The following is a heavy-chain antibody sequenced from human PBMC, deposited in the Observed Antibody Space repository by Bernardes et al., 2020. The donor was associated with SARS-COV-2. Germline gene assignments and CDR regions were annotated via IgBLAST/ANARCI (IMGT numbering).Heavy chain of an antibody. V-gene: IGHV3-21*01. D-gene: IGHD3-3*01. CDR2: ISSSSSYI. J-gene: IGHJ6*02. Sequence: GGSLRLSCAASGFTFSSYSMNWVRQAPGKGLEWVSSISSSSSYIYYADSVKGRFTISRDNAKNSLYLQMNSLRAEDTAVYYCARDPFTLLGVVYYYGMDVWGQGTTVTVSS. CDR3: ARDPFTLLGVVYYYGMDV. CDR1: GFTFSSYS.